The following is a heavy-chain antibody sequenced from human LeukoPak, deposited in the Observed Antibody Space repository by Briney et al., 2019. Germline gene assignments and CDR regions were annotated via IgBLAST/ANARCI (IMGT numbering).Heavy chain of an antibody. J-gene: IGHJ4*02. CDR2: TTSSGSAT. CDR1: EFTFSKNA. Sequence: GGSLRLSCAASEFTFSKNAMSWVRQAPGKGLEWVSSTTSSGSATCYADSVKGRFTISRDNSKNTLYLQMNGLRAEDTAVYYCARGVDVWGNYRQYYFDYWGQETLVTVSS. CDR3: ARGVDVWGNYRQYYFDY. V-gene: IGHV3-23*01. D-gene: IGHD3-16*02.